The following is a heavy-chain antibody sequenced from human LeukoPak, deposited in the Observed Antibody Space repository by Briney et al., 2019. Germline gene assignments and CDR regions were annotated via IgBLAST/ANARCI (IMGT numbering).Heavy chain of an antibody. J-gene: IGHJ4*02. CDR3: AKDRDPLTSSGWPWAYFDY. V-gene: IGHV4-34*01. D-gene: IGHD6-19*01. CDR1: GGSFSGYY. Sequence: SETLSLTCAVYGGSFSGYYWSWIRQPPGKGLEWIGEINHSGSTNYNPSLKSRVTISVDTSKNQFSLKLSSVTAADTAVYYCAKDRDPLTSSGWPWAYFDYWGQGTLVTVSS. CDR2: INHSGST.